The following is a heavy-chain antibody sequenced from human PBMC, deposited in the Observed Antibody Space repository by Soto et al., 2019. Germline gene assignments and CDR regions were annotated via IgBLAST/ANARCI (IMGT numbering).Heavy chain of an antibody. CDR2: IRSKANNYAT. V-gene: IGHV3-73*02. Sequence: EVQLVESGGGLVQPGGSLKLSYAASGFTFSGSAMHWVRQASGKGLEWVGRIRSKANNYATVYAASVKGRFTITRAEARNTAHLQMNILKTADTAWDYCARHALQYCGGDCYLSPYFDLWGRGTLVTV. CDR1: GFTFSGSA. CDR3: ARHALQYCGGDCYLSPYFDL. J-gene: IGHJ2*01. D-gene: IGHD2-21*02.